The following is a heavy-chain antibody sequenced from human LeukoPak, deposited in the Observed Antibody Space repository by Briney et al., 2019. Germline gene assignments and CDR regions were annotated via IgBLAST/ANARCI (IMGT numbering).Heavy chain of an antibody. CDR2: INHSGST. V-gene: IGHV4-34*01. J-gene: IGHJ6*03. CDR3: ARRGRGEIVVVPAAFYYYYYMDV. Sequence: PSETLSLTCAVYGGSFSGYYWSWIRQPPGKGLEWIGEINHSGSTNYNPSLKSRVTISVDTSKNQFSLKLSSVTAADTAVYYCARRGRGEIVVVPAAFYYYYYMDVWGKGTTVTVSS. D-gene: IGHD2-2*01. CDR1: GGSFSGYY.